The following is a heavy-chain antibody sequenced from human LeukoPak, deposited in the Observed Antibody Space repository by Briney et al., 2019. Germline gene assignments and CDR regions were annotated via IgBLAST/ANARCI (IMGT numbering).Heavy chain of an antibody. CDR3: ARSYPSDRDFDY. J-gene: IGHJ4*02. V-gene: IGHV4-34*01. D-gene: IGHD2-2*01. CDR2: INHSGST. Sequence: SETLSLTCAVYGGSFSGYYWSWIRQPPGKGLEWIGEINHSGSTNYNPSLKSRATISVDTSKNQFSLKLSSVTAADTAVYYCARSYPSDRDFDYWGQGTLVTVSS. CDR1: GGSFSGYY.